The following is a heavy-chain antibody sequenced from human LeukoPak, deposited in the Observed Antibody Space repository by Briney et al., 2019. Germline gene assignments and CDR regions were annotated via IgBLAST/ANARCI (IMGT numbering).Heavy chain of an antibody. V-gene: IGHV4-34*01. CDR1: GGSFSGYY. CDR2: INHSGST. J-gene: IGHJ5*02. CDR3: ARGTGETLYDP. D-gene: IGHD7-27*01. Sequence: SETLSLTCAVYGGSFSGYYWSWIRQPPGKGLEWIGEINHSGSTNYNPSLKSRVTISVDTSKNQFSLKLSSVTAADTAVYYCARGTGETLYDPLGQGTLVTVSS.